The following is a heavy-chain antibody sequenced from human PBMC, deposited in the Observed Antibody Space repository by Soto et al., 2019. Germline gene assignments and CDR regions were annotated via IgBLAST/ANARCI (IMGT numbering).Heavy chain of an antibody. Sequence: QVQLVESGGGVVQPGKSLRLSCAASGFTFTNYAMHWVRQAPGKGLEWVAVISYDGSNNYYADSVKGRFTISRANSNNPLYLQMNSLRADDPAAYYCARSYYYDSSGHYSGPGYYFDYWGQGTLVTVSS. CDR3: ARSYYYDSSGHYSGPGYYFDY. CDR1: GFTFTNYA. J-gene: IGHJ4*02. V-gene: IGHV3-30-3*01. D-gene: IGHD3-22*01. CDR2: ISYDGSNN.